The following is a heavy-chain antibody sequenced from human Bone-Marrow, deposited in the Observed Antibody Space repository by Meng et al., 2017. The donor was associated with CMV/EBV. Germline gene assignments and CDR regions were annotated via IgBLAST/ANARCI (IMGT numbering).Heavy chain of an antibody. CDR1: GYTFTSYD. CDR2: MNPNSGNT. D-gene: IGHD2-8*01. J-gene: IGHJ6*02. Sequence: ASVKVSCKASGYTFTSYDINWVRQATGQGLEWMGWMNPNSGNTGYAQKFQGRVTITRNTSISTAYMELSSLRSEDTAVYYCARGCTNGVCSIFYYYYGMDVWGQGTTDPVSS. V-gene: IGHV1-8*03. CDR3: ARGCTNGVCSIFYYYYGMDV.